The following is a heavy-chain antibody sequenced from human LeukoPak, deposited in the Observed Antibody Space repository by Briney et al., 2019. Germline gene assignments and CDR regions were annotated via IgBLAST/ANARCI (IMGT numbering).Heavy chain of an antibody. Sequence: TGGSLRLSCAASGFTFSSYAMSWVRQAPGKGLEWVSAISGSGGSTYYADSVKGRFTISRDNSKNTLYLQMNSLRAEDTAVYYCANPPPRDYYYYGMDVWGQGTTVTVSS. CDR2: ISGSGGST. J-gene: IGHJ6*02. CDR1: GFTFSSYA. CDR3: ANPPPRDYYYYGMDV. V-gene: IGHV3-23*01.